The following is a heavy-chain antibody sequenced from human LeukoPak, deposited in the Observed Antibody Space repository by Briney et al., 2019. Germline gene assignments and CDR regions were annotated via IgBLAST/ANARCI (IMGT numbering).Heavy chain of an antibody. Sequence: SETLSLTCTVSGGSISSYYWSWIRQPPGKGLEWIGYIYYSGSTNYNPSLKSRVTISVDTSKNQFSLKLSSVTAADTAVYYCARDRGSSGWPYWYFDLWGRGTLVTVSS. CDR2: IYYSGST. D-gene: IGHD6-19*01. CDR3: ARDRGSSGWPYWYFDL. V-gene: IGHV4-59*01. J-gene: IGHJ2*01. CDR1: GGSISSYY.